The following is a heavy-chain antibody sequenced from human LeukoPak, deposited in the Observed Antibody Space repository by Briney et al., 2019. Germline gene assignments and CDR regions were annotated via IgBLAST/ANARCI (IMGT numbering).Heavy chain of an antibody. CDR1: GFTFDDYA. CDR3: VKSIYYDSSGPFDY. V-gene: IGHV3-9*03. Sequence: GGSLRLSCAASGFTFDDYAMHWVRQAPGKGLEWVSGISWNSGSIGYADSEKGRFTISRDNAKNSLYLQMNSLRPEDMALYYCVKSIYYDSSGPFDYWGQGTLVTVSS. D-gene: IGHD3-22*01. J-gene: IGHJ4*02. CDR2: ISWNSGSI.